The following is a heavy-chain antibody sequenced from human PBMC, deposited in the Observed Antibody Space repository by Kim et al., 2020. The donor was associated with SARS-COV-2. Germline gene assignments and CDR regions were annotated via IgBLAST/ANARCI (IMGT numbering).Heavy chain of an antibody. V-gene: IGHV4-61*01. CDR1: GGSVSSGSYY. D-gene: IGHD1-7*01. J-gene: IGHJ4*02. CDR3: AREKYNWNYAMIDY. CDR2: IYYSGST. Sequence: SETLSLTCTVSGGSVSSGSYYWSWIRQPPGKGLEWIGYIYYSGSTNYNPSLKSRVTISVDTSKNQFSLKLSSVTAADTAVYYCAREKYNWNYAMIDYWGQGTLVTVSS.